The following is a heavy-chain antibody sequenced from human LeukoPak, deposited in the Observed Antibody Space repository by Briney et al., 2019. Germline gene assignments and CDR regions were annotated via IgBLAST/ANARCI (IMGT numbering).Heavy chain of an antibody. CDR2: INKDGSVE. V-gene: IGHV3-7*04. CDR3: ARDCCASGSHDY. CDR1: GFTISNYW. J-gene: IGHJ4*02. Sequence: GGSLRLSCAASGFTISNYWMNWVRQAPGEGLEWVANINKDGSVEHYVDSVKGRFTISRDNAKNALYLQMNTLRAEDTAVYYCARDCCASGSHDYWGQGALVTVSS. D-gene: IGHD3-10*01.